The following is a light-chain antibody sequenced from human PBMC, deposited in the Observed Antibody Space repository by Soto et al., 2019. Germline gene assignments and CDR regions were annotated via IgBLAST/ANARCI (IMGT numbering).Light chain of an antibody. V-gene: IGKV3-20*01. CDR1: QSVSNNY. CDR3: HQYCSSGT. Sequence: EIVLTQSPGTLSLSPGERATLSCRASQSVSNNYLAWYQQKPGQAPRLLIYGASNRATGIPDRFSGSGSGTSITLTISRLEPEDFAVYYCHQYCSSGTFGKGTKVEIK. J-gene: IGKJ1*01. CDR2: GAS.